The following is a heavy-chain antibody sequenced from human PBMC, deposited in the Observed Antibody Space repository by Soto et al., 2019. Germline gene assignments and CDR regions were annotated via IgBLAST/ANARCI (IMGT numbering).Heavy chain of an antibody. CDR3: ARPYDSTFPSAMDV. CDR1: RFPVSSNY. Sequence: GSLRISCAVSRFPVSSNYMSWVRQAPGKGLEWVSILYRGGSTFYADSVKGRFTISRDNSLNTLYLQMNSLRAEDTAVYYCARPYDSTFPSAMDVWGQGTTVTVSS. J-gene: IGHJ6*02. V-gene: IGHV3-53*01. CDR2: LYRGGST. D-gene: IGHD3-16*01.